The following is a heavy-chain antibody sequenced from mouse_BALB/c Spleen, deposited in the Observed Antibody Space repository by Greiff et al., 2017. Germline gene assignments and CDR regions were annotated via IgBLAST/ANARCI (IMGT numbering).Heavy chain of an antibody. J-gene: IGHJ3*01. Sequence: VQLLQSGAELVKPGDSVKLSCTASGFNFSDTYMHWVQQRPEQGLEWIGRIDPANGNTKYDPKFQGKATITADTPSNTAYLQLSSLTSEDTAVCYYAREYGGTFAYWGQGTLVTVSA. CDR1: GFNFSDTY. CDR2: IDPANGNT. D-gene: IGHD1-2*01. CDR3: AREYGGTFAY. V-gene: IGHV14-3*02.